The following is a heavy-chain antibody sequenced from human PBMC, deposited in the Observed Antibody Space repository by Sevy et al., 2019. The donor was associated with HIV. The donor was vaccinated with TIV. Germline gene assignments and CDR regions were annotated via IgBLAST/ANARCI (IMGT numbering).Heavy chain of an antibody. CDR1: GFTFSANW. V-gene: IGHV3-7*01. CDR3: AHETFGRFES. Sequence: GGSLRLSCAASGFTFSANWMNWVGQAPGKGLEWVANIKADGSDKYYVDSVEGRFSISRDNAKNLLFLQMNSLRVEDTAVYYCAHETFGRFESWGQGTLVTVSS. J-gene: IGHJ4*02. CDR2: IKADGSDK. D-gene: IGHD3-16*01.